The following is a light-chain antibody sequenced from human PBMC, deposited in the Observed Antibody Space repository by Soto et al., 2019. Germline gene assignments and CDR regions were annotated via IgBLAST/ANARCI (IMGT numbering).Light chain of an antibody. Sequence: GSYNLVSWYQQHPGKAPKLMIYEASKRPSGVSNRLSGSKSGNTASLTISGLQAEDEADYYCCSYAGSNTYVFGTGTKVTVL. CDR1: GSYNL. CDR3: CSYAGSNTYV. CDR2: EAS. V-gene: IGLV2-23*01. J-gene: IGLJ1*01.